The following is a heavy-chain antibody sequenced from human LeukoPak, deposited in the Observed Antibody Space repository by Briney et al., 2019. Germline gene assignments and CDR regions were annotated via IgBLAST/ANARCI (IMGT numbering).Heavy chain of an antibody. D-gene: IGHD3-10*01. CDR1: GGSISSYY. V-gene: IGHV4-59*08. CDR3: ASRAGYYYGIDV. CDR2: IYYSGST. J-gene: IGHJ6*02. Sequence: PSETLSLTCSVSGGSISSYYWSWIRQPPGKGLEWIGYIYYSGSTKYNPSLKSRVTISVDTSKNQFSLKLSSVTDADTAVYYCASRAGYYYGIDVWGQGTTVTVSS.